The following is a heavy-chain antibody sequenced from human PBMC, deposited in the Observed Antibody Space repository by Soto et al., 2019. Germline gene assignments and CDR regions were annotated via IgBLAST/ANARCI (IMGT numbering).Heavy chain of an antibody. D-gene: IGHD1-26*01. V-gene: IGHV4-59*01. CDR1: GASITSSY. CDR3: ARGAREPY. Sequence: KASETLSLTCTVSGASITSSYWSWIRQSPGKGLESIGYIYYTGITNYNPSLKSRVTISLDTSKNQFSLKLSSVTAADTAVYYCARGAREPYWGQGTLVTVSS. J-gene: IGHJ4*02. CDR2: IYYTGIT.